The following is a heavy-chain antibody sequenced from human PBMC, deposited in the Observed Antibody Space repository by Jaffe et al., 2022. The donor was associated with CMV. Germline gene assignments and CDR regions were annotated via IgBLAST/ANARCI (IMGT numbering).Heavy chain of an antibody. CDR1: GFTFSSYE. CDR2: ISSSGSTI. J-gene: IGHJ6*03. CDR3: ARRGWYYDSSGYYSGYMDV. Sequence: EVQLVESGGGLVQPGGSLRLSCAASGFTFSSYEMNWVRQAPGKGLEWVSYISSSGSTIYYADSVKGRFTISRDNAKNSLYLQMNSLRAEDTAVYYCARRGWYYDSSGYYSGYMDVWGKGTTVTVSS. D-gene: IGHD3-22*01. V-gene: IGHV3-48*03.